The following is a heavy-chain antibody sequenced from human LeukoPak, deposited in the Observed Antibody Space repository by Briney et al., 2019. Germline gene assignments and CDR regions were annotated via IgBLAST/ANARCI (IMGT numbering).Heavy chain of an antibody. Sequence: GGSLRLSCAASGFTFSSYAMSWVRQAPGKGLEWVSAISGSGGSTYYAGSVKGRFTISRDNSKNTLYLQMNSLRAEDTAVYYCAKSEGRIAARPDVDYWGQGTLVTVSS. CDR2: ISGSGGST. V-gene: IGHV3-23*01. J-gene: IGHJ4*02. CDR3: AKSEGRIAARPDVDY. CDR1: GFTFSSYA. D-gene: IGHD6-6*01.